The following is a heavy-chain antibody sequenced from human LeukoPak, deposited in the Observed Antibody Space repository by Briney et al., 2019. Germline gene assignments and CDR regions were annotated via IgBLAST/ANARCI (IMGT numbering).Heavy chain of an antibody. D-gene: IGHD1-7*01. CDR3: VKGVHDNWNYLVFG. CDR1: GFTFSTYA. CDR2: ISSDGDST. Sequence: PGGSLRLSCSASGFTFSTYAMHWVRLAPGKGLEYVSAISSDGDSTYNADSVKGRFTISRDNSKNTLYLQMSSLRAEDTAVYYCVKGVHDNWNYLVFGWGQGTLVTVSS. V-gene: IGHV3-64D*09. J-gene: IGHJ4*02.